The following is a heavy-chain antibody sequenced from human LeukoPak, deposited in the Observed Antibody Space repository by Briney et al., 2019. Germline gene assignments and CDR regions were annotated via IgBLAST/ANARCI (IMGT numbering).Heavy chain of an antibody. CDR1: GGSISGYY. D-gene: IGHD3-3*02. Sequence: SETLSLTCTVSGGSISGYYWSWIRQPPGKGLEWVRSIYYSGSAANYNPSLESRVMTSVDTSKNQFSLQVNSVTAADTAVYYCARDISGGSHAFDIWGQGTMVTVSS. J-gene: IGHJ3*02. V-gene: IGHV4-59*08. CDR2: IYYSGSAA. CDR3: ARDISGGSHAFDI.